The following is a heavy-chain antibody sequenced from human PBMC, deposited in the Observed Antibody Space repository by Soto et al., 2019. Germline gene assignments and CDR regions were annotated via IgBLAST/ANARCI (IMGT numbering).Heavy chain of an antibody. CDR1: DYTFAAYW. CDR2: INPRDSDV. CDR3: ARPDYNQDVWYHTYDI. V-gene: IGHV5-51*01. D-gene: IGHD3-10*01. Sequence: HGESLKISCKGFDYTFAAYWIGWVRQMPGKGLEWIGVINPRDSDVKYSPPFEGQVTISADKSINTAFLQWRSLKASDTATYYCARPDYNQDVWYHTYDIWGQGTMVTVSS. J-gene: IGHJ3*02.